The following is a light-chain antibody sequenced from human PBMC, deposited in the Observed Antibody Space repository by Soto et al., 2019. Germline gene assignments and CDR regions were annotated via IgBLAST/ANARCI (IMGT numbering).Light chain of an antibody. CDR3: QQYGSSLT. CDR1: QSVNTN. CDR2: GAS. Sequence: EIVMTQSPATLSVSAGEGATLSCRASQSVNTNLAWYQQKPGQAPRLLIFGASTRATGIPARFSGSGFGTEFTLTISRLEPEDFAVYYCQQYGSSLTFGGGTKVDIK. V-gene: IGKV3-15*01. J-gene: IGKJ4*01.